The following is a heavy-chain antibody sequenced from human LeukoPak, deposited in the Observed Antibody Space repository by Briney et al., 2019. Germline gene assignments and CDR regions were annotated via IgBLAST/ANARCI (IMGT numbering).Heavy chain of an antibody. CDR3: ARTEASYDAFDI. V-gene: IGHV3-30*14. CDR1: GFTFSSYA. J-gene: IGHJ3*02. CDR2: ISYDGSNK. Sequence: GGSLRLSCAASGFTFSSYAMHWVRQAPGKGLEWVAVISYDGSNKYYADSVKGRFTISRDNSKNTLYLQMNSLRAEDTAVYYCARTEASYDAFDIWGQGTMVTVSS. D-gene: IGHD1-14*01.